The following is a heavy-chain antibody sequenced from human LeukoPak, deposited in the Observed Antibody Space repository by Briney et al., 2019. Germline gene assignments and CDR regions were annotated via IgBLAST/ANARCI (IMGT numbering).Heavy chain of an antibody. CDR2: IYYSGST. Sequence: SETLSLTCTVSGGSISSNSYYWGWIRQPPGKGLEWIGSIYYSGSTYYSPSLKSRVTISVDTSKNQFSLKLSSVTAADTAVYYCARGQKYISGYTVTELGSGYFDYWGQGTLVTVSS. V-gene: IGHV4-39*07. J-gene: IGHJ4*02. D-gene: IGHD5-18*01. CDR1: GGSISSNSYY. CDR3: ARGQKYISGYTVTELGSGYFDY.